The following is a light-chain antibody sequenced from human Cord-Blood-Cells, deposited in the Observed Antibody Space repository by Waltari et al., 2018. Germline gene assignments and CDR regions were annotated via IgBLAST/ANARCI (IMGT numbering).Light chain of an antibody. CDR3: QQSYSTPYT. V-gene: IGKV1-39*01. J-gene: IGKJ2*01. Sequence: DIQMTQSPSSLSASVGDRVTITCRASQSISSYLNLYQQEPGQAPKILIYAASSLQSWVPSRFRGSGSVTDFTLTISSLQPEDFATYYGQQSYSTPYTVGQGTKLEIK. CDR2: AAS. CDR1: QSISSY.